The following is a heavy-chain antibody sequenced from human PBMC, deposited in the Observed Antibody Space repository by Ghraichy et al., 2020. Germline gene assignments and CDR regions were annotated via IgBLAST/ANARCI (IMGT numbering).Heavy chain of an antibody. CDR1: GYTFTSYG. J-gene: IGHJ6*03. V-gene: IGHV1-18*01. D-gene: IGHD3-10*01. Sequence: ASVKVSCKASGYTFTSYGISWVRQAPGQGLEWMGWISAYNGNTNYAQKLQGRVTMTTDTSTSTAYMELRSLRSDDTAVYYCARDFKGDTMVQGVIGVYYYYYYMDVWGKGTTVTVSS. CDR2: ISAYNGNT. CDR3: ARDFKGDTMVQGVIGVYYYYYYMDV.